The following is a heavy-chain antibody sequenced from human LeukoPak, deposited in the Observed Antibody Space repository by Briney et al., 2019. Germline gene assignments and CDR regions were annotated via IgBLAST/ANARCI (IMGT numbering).Heavy chain of an antibody. CDR1: GGSFSGYY. J-gene: IGHJ1*01. Sequence: PSETLSLTCAVYGGSFSGYYWSWIRQPPGKGLEWIGEINHSGSTNYNPSLKSRVTISVDTSKNQFSLKLSSVTAADTAVYYCARPSSSWSKSEYFQHWGQGTLVTVSS. CDR3: ARPSSSWSKSEYFQH. CDR2: INHSGST. D-gene: IGHD6-13*01. V-gene: IGHV4-34*01.